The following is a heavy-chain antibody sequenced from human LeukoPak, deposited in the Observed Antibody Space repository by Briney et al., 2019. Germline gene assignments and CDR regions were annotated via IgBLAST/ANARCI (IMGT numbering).Heavy chain of an antibody. CDR3: ARDGVVTPPGDY. J-gene: IGHJ4*02. Sequence: SETLSLTCAVSGGSISSGGYSWSWIRQPPGKGLEWIGYIYHSGSTYYNPSLKSRVTISVDTSKNQFSLKLSSVTAADTAVYYCARDGVVTPPGDYWGQGTLVTVSS. CDR2: IYHSGST. V-gene: IGHV4-30-2*01. D-gene: IGHD4-23*01. CDR1: GGSISSGGYS.